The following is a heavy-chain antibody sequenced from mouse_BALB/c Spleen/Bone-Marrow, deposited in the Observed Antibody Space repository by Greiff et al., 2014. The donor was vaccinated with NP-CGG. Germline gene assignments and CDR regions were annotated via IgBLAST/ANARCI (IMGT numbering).Heavy chain of an antibody. CDR2: IIPSNDVT. V-gene: IGHV1-14*01. CDR1: GYTFTSYV. J-gene: IGHJ4*01. CDR3: ARKRGGAMDY. Sequence: VQLKESGPELVKPGASVKMSCKASGYTFTSYVMHWVKQKPGQGLEWIGYIIPSNDVTKYNEKFKGKATLTSGKSSSTAYMELSSLTSEDSAVYYCARKRGGAMDYWGPGTSVTVSS.